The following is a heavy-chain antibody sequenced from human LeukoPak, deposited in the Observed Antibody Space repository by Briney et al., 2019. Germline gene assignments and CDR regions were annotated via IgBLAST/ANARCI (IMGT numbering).Heavy chain of an antibody. V-gene: IGHV1-2*02. CDR1: GYTFTDYY. J-gene: IGHJ5*02. CDR3: AGSRGFVLIPPTTVWFDP. CDR2: INPKSGGT. Sequence: ASVKVSCKASGYTFTDYYIHWVRQAPGQGLEWMGWINPKSGGTEHVVNFQGRVTMTRDTSISTAYMELSRLRSDDTAVYYCAGSRGFVLIPPTTVWFDPWGQGTLVTVAA. D-gene: IGHD2-8*02.